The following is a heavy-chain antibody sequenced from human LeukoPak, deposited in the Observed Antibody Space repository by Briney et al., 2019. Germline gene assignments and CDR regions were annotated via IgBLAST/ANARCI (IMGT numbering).Heavy chain of an antibody. Sequence: SGPTLVKPTQTLTLTCTFSGFSLSTSGMGVGWIRQPPGKALEWLALIYWNDDKRYSPSLKSRLTVTKDTSKNQVVLTMTNMDPVDTATYYCAHRRVETYGDYPFDYWGQGTLVTVSS. CDR3: AHRRVETYGDYPFDY. V-gene: IGHV2-5*01. J-gene: IGHJ4*02. D-gene: IGHD4-17*01. CDR1: GFSLSTSGMG. CDR2: IYWNDDK.